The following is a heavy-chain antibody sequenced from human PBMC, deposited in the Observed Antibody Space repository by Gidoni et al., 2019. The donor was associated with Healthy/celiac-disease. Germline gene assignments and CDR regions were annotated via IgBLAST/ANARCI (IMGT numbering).Heavy chain of an antibody. Sequence: QVQLVESGGGVVQPGRSLRLSCAASGFTFSSYGMHWVRQAPGKGLEWVAVISYDGSNKYYADAVKGRFTISRDNSKNTRYLQMNSLRAEDTAVYYCAKDLSPAMIVMGYYFDYWGQGTLVTVSS. CDR3: AKDLSPAMIVMGYYFDY. D-gene: IGHD3-22*01. CDR1: GFTFSSYG. CDR2: ISYDGSNK. V-gene: IGHV3-30*18. J-gene: IGHJ4*02.